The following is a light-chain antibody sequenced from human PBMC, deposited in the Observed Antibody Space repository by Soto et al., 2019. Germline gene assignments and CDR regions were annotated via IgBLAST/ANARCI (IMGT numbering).Light chain of an antibody. CDR1: QSINSW. J-gene: IGKJ1*01. Sequence: DIQMTQSPSTLSASVGDRVTITCRASQSINSWLAWFQQKPGKAPNLLISQASILEPGVPSRFSGSESGTEFTLTISTLQPDDFATYYCQQYHSYSRTFGQGTKVEIK. V-gene: IGKV1-5*03. CDR2: QAS. CDR3: QQYHSYSRT.